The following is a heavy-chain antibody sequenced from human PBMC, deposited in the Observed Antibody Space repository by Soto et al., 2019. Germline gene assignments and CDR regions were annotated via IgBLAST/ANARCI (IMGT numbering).Heavy chain of an antibody. CDR1: GGSLSGYY. V-gene: IGHV4-34*01. Sequence: SKTRSLTCAVYGGSLSGYYWSWIRQPPGKGLEWIGEINHSGSTNYNPSLKSRVTISVDTSKNQFSLKLSSVTAADTAVYYCARGSRVNWFDPWGQGTLVTVSS. CDR3: ARGSRVNWFDP. CDR2: INHSGST. D-gene: IGHD2-2*01. J-gene: IGHJ5*02.